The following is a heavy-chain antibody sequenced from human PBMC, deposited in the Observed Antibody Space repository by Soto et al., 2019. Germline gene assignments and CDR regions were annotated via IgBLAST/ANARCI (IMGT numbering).Heavy chain of an antibody. Sequence: EVQLVESGGGLVKPGGSLRLSCAASGFTFRSFTMNWVRQAPGKGLEWVSTISSNSAYIYYTDALRGRFTISRDNPKNSLHLQMNSLRAEDTAVYYCTRDASRDSSARGWFDPWGPGTLVTVSS. D-gene: IGHD6-13*01. CDR2: ISSNSAYI. V-gene: IGHV3-21*02. J-gene: IGHJ5*02. CDR1: GFTFRSFT. CDR3: TRDASRDSSARGWFDP.